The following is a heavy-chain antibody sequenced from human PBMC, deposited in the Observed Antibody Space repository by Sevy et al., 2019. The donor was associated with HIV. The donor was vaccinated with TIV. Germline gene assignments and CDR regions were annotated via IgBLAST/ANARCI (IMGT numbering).Heavy chain of an antibody. Sequence: SETLSLTCTVPGGSIRRYYWSWIRQPPGKGLGWIGYIYNSGNTNYNPSLKSRVTISVDTSKDQFSLRLSSVTAADTAVYYCARVFDSEGAFDLWGQGTMVTVSS. D-gene: IGHD2-21*01. CDR1: GGSIRRYY. V-gene: IGHV4-59*13. CDR3: ARVFDSEGAFDL. CDR2: IYNSGNT. J-gene: IGHJ3*01.